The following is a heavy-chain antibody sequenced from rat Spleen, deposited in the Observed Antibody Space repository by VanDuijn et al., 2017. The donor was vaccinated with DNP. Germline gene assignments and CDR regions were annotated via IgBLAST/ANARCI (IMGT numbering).Heavy chain of an antibody. V-gene: IGHV5-7*01. D-gene: IGHD4-4*01. J-gene: IGHJ2*01. Sequence: EVQLVESGGGLVQPGRSMKLSCAASGFTFSNYDMAWVRQAPKKGLEWVATISYDGSSTYYRDSVKGRFTISRDNAKSTLYLQRDSLRSEDTATYYCARHGLYFDYWGQGVMVTVSS. CDR1: GFTFSNYD. CDR2: ISYDGSST. CDR3: ARHGLYFDY.